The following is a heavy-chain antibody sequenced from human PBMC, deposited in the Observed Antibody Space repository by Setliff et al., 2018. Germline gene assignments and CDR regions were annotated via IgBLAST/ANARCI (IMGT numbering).Heavy chain of an antibody. J-gene: IGHJ6*03. CDR2: INHSGNT. D-gene: IGHD3-3*01. V-gene: IGHV4-4*01. CDR1: GDSISSGNW. Sequence: TLSLTCAVSGDSISSGNWWSWVRQPPEKGLEWIGEINHSGNTNYNPSLNSRVTLSIDTSKNQFSLRLSSVTAADTAVYFCARVTGFLYMDVWGKGTTVTVSS. CDR3: ARVTGFLYMDV.